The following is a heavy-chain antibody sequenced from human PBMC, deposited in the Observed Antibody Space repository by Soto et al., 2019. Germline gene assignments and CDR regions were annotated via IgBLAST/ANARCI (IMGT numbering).Heavy chain of an antibody. CDR1: GGTFSSYA. CDR2: IIHIFGTA. Sequence: ASVKVSCKASGGTFSSYAISWVRQAPGQGLEWMGGIIHIFGTANYAQKFQGRVTITADESTSTAYMELSSLRSEDTAVYYCATHDYDSSGYYNYWGQGTLVTVSS. D-gene: IGHD3-22*01. J-gene: IGHJ4*02. V-gene: IGHV1-69*13. CDR3: ATHDYDSSGYYNY.